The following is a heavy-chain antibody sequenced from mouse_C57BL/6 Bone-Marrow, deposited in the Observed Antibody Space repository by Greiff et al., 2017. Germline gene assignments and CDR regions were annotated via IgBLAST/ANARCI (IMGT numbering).Heavy chain of an antibody. CDR1: GYTFTSYG. J-gene: IGHJ1*03. CDR2: IYPRSGNT. V-gene: IGHV1-81*01. CDR3: ARDGNYYWYFDG. D-gene: IGHD2-1*01. Sequence: QVQLQQSGAELARPGASVKLSCKASGYTFTSYGISWVKQRTGQGLEWIGEIYPRSGNTYYNEKFKGKATLTADKSSSTAYMELRSLTSEDSAVYFCARDGNYYWYFDGWGTGTTVTVSS.